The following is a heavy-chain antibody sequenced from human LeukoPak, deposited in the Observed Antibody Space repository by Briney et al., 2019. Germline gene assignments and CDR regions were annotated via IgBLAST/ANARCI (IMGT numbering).Heavy chain of an antibody. D-gene: IGHD4-17*01. J-gene: IGHJ6*03. CDR1: GYTFTGYY. CDR2: INPNSGGT. CDR3: ARSYGDYGNHYYYMDV. Sequence: ASVKVSCKASGYTFTGYYMHWVRQAPGQGPEWMGRINPNSGGTNYAQKFQGRVTMTRDTSISTAYMELSRLRSDDTAVYYCARSYGDYGNHYYYMDVWGKGTTVTVSS. V-gene: IGHV1-2*06.